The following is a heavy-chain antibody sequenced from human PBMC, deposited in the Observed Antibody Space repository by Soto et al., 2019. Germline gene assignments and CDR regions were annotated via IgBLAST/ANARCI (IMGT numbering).Heavy chain of an antibody. CDR2: IIPIFGTA. D-gene: IGHD2-15*01. Sequence: QVQLVQSGAEVKKPGSSVKVSCKAPGGTFSSYAISWVRQAPGQGLEWMGGIIPIFGTANYAQKLQGRVTITADESTSTGYMELSSLSSEDTAVYYCARSQGGSSSLDIYYYYYYGMDVWGQGTTVTVSS. CDR1: GGTFSSYA. CDR3: ARSQGGSSSLDIYYYYYYGMDV. J-gene: IGHJ6*02. V-gene: IGHV1-69*01.